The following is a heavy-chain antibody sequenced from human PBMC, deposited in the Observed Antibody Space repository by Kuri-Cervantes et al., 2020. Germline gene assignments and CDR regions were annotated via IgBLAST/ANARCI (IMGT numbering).Heavy chain of an antibody. D-gene: IGHD5-12*01. Sequence: GESLKISCKASGYTFTSYDINWVRQATGQGLEWMGWMNPNSGNTGYAQKFQGRVTMTRNTSISTAYMELSSLRSEDTAVYYCARGYEDAAIDYWGQGTLVTVSS. J-gene: IGHJ4*02. CDR2: MNPNSGNT. CDR1: GYTFTSYD. V-gene: IGHV1-8*01. CDR3: ARGYEDAAIDY.